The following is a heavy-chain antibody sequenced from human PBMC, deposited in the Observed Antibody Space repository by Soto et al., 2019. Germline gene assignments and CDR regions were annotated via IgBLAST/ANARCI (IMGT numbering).Heavy chain of an antibody. J-gene: IGHJ4*02. V-gene: IGHV3-23*01. CDR2: ISDSGGST. CDR1: GFTFSSYA. CDR3: AKGTYYYGSAPYYFDY. D-gene: IGHD3-10*01. Sequence: GGSLSLSCAASGFTFSSYAMSWVRQAPGKGLEWVSGISDSGGSTYYADSVKGRFTISRDNSKNTLYLQMNSLRAEDTAVYYCAKGTYYYGSAPYYFDYWGQGTLVTVSS.